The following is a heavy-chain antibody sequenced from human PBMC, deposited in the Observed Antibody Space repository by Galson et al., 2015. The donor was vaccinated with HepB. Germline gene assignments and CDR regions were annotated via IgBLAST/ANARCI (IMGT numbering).Heavy chain of an antibody. J-gene: IGHJ2*01. V-gene: IGHV3-30*04. CDR2: ISFSGKYT. CDR1: GFTFNNYP. CDR3: ARARGAGAGDYENWYFDL. D-gene: IGHD4-17*01. Sequence: SLRLSCAASGFTFNNYPMHWVRQAPGKGLEWVTVISFSGKYTNYADSGKGRFTISRDNSKNTLFLQMNSLRPEDTAVYYCARARGAGAGDYENWYFDLWSRGTLVTVSS.